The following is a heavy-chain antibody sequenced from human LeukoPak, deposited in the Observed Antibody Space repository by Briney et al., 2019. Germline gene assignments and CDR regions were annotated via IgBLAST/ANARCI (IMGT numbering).Heavy chain of an antibody. V-gene: IGHV1-46*03. D-gene: IGHD2-15*01. CDR3: DRAHHCSSGSCPLGY. Sequence: GASVKVSFKASGYAFTICYMHWVRQPPGQGLEWMGIVNPSGGSTSYAQKFQGRVTMTRDTSTNAVYMELSRLRSEDTAVYSCDRAHHCSSGSCPLGYWGQGTLVTVSS. CDR2: VNPSGGST. CDR1: GYAFTICY. J-gene: IGHJ4*02.